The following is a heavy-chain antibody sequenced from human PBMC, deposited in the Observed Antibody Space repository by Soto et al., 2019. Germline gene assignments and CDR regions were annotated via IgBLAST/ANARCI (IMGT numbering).Heavy chain of an antibody. Sequence: QVQLVQSGAEVKRPGASVKVSCKASGYTFSSYGISWVRQAPGQGLEWMGWISTYNDNTNYAPKLQGRVTMTRDTSTSTAYMEVRSLRSDDTAVYYCARDNELFDYWGQGTLVTVSS. CDR1: GYTFSSYG. D-gene: IGHD1-1*01. CDR2: ISTYNDNT. CDR3: ARDNELFDY. V-gene: IGHV1-18*01. J-gene: IGHJ4*02.